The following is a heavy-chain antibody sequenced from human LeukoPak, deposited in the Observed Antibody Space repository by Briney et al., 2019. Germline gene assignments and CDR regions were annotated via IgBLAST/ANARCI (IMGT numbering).Heavy chain of an antibody. CDR3: AREAVYSYGFEY. CDR2: INPSGGST. D-gene: IGHD5-18*01. V-gene: IGHV1-46*01. Sequence: ASVKVSCKASGYTFSKYAMNWVRQAPGQGLEWMGIINPSGGSTTYAQKFQGRVTMTRDTSTSTVYMELSSLRSEDTAVYYCAREAVYSYGFEYWGQGTLVTVSS. J-gene: IGHJ4*02. CDR1: GYTFSKYA.